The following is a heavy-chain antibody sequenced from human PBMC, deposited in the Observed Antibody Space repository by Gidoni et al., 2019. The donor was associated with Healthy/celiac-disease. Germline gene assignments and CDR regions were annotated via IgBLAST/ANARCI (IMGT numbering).Heavy chain of an antibody. J-gene: IGHJ4*02. D-gene: IGHD3-22*01. CDR1: SSYG. Sequence: SSYGMHWVRQAPGKGLEWVAVIWYDGSNKYYADSVKGRFTISRDNSKNTLYLQMNSLRAEDTAVYYCARDYGYYYDSSGYTSDYWGQGTLVTVSS. V-gene: IGHV3-33*01. CDR3: ARDYGYYYDSSGYTSDY. CDR2: IWYDGSNK.